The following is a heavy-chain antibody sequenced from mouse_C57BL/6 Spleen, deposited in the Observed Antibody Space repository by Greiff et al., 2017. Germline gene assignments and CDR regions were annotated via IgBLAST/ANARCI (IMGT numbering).Heavy chain of an antibody. CDR2: IWRGGST. J-gene: IGHJ4*01. V-gene: IGHV2-5*01. Sequence: QVHVKQSGPGLVQPSQSLSITCTVSGFSLTSYGVHWVRQSPGKGLEWLGVIWRGGSTDYNAAFMSRLSITKDNSKSQVFFKMNSLQADDTAIYYCAKNPYDYDEGNAMDYWGQGTSVTVSS. D-gene: IGHD2-4*01. CDR3: AKNPYDYDEGNAMDY. CDR1: GFSLTSYG.